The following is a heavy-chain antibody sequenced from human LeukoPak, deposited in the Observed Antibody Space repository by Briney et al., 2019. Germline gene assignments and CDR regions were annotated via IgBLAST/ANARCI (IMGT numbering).Heavy chain of an antibody. CDR1: GFTFSNYE. Sequence: PGGSLRLSCAASGFTFSNYEMNWVRQAPGKGLEWVSYISGSGITICYADSVKGRFTISRDNAKNSLYLQMNSLRAEDTAVYYCARVRRGSGSYQSYYFDYWGQGTLVTVSS. V-gene: IGHV3-48*03. J-gene: IGHJ4*02. D-gene: IGHD3-10*01. CDR3: ARVRRGSGSYQSYYFDY. CDR2: ISGSGITI.